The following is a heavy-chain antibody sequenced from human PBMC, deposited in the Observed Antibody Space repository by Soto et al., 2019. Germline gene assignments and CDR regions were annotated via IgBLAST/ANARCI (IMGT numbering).Heavy chain of an antibody. J-gene: IGHJ6*03. V-gene: IGHV3-21*01. CDR1: GFTFSSYS. CDR2: ISSSSSYI. CDR3: ARDHPLYYMDV. Sequence: GGSLRLSCAASGFTFSSYSMNWVRQAPGKGLEWVSSISSSSSYIYYADSVKGRFAISRDNTKNSLYLQMNSLRAEDTAVYYCARDHPLYYMDVWAKGPRSPSP.